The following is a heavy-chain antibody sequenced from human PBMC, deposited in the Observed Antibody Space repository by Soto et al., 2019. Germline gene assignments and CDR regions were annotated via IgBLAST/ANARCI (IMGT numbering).Heavy chain of an antibody. V-gene: IGHV3-73*01. CDR1: GVTFSGSA. Sequence: EVQLVESGGGLAQPGGSLKLSCAASGVTFSGSARHWVRQASGQGLEWVGRIRSKANNYATAYAALVKGRLTVSRDDSKNTAYLHMNSLKAEDTGVYYCTRFSPLTSADATYQFCMDVWGKGTAVTVSS. CDR2: IRSKANNYAT. J-gene: IGHJ6*03. D-gene: IGHD6-13*01. CDR3: TRFSPLTSADATYQFCMDV.